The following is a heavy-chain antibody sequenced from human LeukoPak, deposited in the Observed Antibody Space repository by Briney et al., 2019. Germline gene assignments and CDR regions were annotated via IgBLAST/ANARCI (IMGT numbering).Heavy chain of an antibody. CDR3: AKSPPGDYPYWYFDL. CDR2: IGGSGLNT. D-gene: IGHD4-17*01. V-gene: IGHV3-23*01. J-gene: IGHJ2*01. Sequence: PGGSLRLSCAASGFTFSTYGMGWVRQAPGKGLEWVSTIGGSGLNTHYADSVKGRFTVSRDNSKNTLYLQMNSLRAEDTAIYYCAKSPPGDYPYWYFDLWGRGTLVTGSS. CDR1: GFTFSTYG.